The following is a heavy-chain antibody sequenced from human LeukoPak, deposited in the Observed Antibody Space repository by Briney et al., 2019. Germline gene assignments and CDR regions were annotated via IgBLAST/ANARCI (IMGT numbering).Heavy chain of an antibody. CDR1: GFTFSSYA. Sequence: GGSLRLSCAASGFTFSSYAMSWVRQAPGKGLEWVSAISGSGGSTYYADSVKGRFTISRDNSKNTLYLQMNSLRAEDTAVYYCAKANCGGDCYSQPYDYWGQGTLVTVSS. D-gene: IGHD2-21*02. CDR2: ISGSGGST. J-gene: IGHJ4*02. V-gene: IGHV3-23*01. CDR3: AKANCGGDCYSQPYDY.